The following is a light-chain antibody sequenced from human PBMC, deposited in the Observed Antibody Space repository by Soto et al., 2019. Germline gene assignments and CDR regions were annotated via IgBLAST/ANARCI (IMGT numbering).Light chain of an antibody. J-gene: IGKJ3*01. CDR3: QQYNSYLFT. Sequence: DIQMTQSPSTLSASVGDRVTITCRASHSISSWLAWYQQKQGKAPKLLIYDASSLESGVPSRFSGSGSGTEFTLTISSLQPDDFATDDCQQYNSYLFTFGPGTKVDIK. CDR2: DAS. CDR1: HSISSW. V-gene: IGKV1-5*01.